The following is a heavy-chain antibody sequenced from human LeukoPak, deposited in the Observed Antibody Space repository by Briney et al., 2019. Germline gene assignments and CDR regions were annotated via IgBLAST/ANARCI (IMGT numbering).Heavy chain of an antibody. J-gene: IGHJ6*04. Sequence: PGGSLRLFCAASGFTFGSYSMNWVRQAPGEGLEWLAFISNSGTTKYYADSVKGRFTISRDNAENSLYLQMNSLSADDRAVYYCARDYGDFVNYYYGVDVWGEGTTVAVSS. CDR3: ARDYGDFVNYYYGVDV. D-gene: IGHD4-17*01. CDR2: ISNSGTTK. V-gene: IGHV3-48*04. CDR1: GFTFGSYS.